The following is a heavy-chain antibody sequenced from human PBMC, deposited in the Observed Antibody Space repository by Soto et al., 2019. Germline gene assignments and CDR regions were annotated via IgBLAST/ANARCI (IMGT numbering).Heavy chain of an antibody. CDR2: ITGSGGVT. CDR3: AKDYSSGWLGPSWFDP. Sequence: GGSLRLSCAASGFSFSSYAMSWVRQAPGKGLDWVSAITGSGGVTHYADSVKGRFTVSRDDSKNRLYLQMNSLRTEDTAIYYCAKDYSSGWLGPSWFDPWGQGTLVTVSS. D-gene: IGHD6-19*01. V-gene: IGHV3-23*01. J-gene: IGHJ5*02. CDR1: GFSFSSYA.